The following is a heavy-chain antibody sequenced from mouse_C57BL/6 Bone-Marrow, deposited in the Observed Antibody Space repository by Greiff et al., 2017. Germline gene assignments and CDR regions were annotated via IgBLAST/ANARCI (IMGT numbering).Heavy chain of an antibody. CDR1: GYTFTSYW. CDR3: ARDDGYYDY. Sequence: QVQLQQPGAELVKPGASVKLSCKASGYTFTSYWMQWVKQRPGQGLEWIGEIDPSDSYTNYNQKFKGKATLTVDTSSSTAYMQRSSLTSEDSAVYYCARDDGYYDYWGQGTTLTVSS. V-gene: IGHV1-50*01. J-gene: IGHJ2*01. CDR2: IDPSDSYT. D-gene: IGHD2-3*01.